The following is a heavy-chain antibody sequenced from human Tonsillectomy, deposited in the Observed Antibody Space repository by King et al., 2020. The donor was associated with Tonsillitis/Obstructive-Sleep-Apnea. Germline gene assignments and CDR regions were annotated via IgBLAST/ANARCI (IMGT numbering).Heavy chain of an antibody. D-gene: IGHD2-15*01. Sequence: VQLVESGGGVVQPGRSLRLSCAASGFTFSSYAMHWVRQAPGKGLEWVAVISYDGSNKYYADSVKGRFTISREHSKNTLYLQMNSLRAEDTAVYYCARGYCSGGSCYSGPDFDYWGQGTLVTVSS. CDR3: ARGYCSGGSCYSGPDFDY. V-gene: IGHV3-30*01. CDR1: GFTFSSYA. J-gene: IGHJ4*02. CDR2: ISYDGSNK.